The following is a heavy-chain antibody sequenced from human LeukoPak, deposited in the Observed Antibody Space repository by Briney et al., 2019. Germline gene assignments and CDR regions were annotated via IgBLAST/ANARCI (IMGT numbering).Heavy chain of an antibody. CDR2: ISSSGSTI. D-gene: IGHD6-19*01. V-gene: IGHV3-48*03. CDR1: GFTFSSYE. J-gene: IGHJ3*02. CDR3: ARVSWLGADAFDI. Sequence: PGGSLRLSCAASGFTFSSYEMNWVRQAPGKGLELVSYISSSGSTIYYADSVKGRFTISRDNAKNSLYLQMNSLRAEDTAVYYCARVSWLGADAFDIWRQGTKVTVSS.